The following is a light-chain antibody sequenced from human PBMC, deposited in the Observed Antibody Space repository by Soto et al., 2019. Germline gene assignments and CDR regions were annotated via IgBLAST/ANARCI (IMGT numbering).Light chain of an antibody. CDR3: QQYGSSPPYT. CDR2: GSS. J-gene: IGKJ2*01. CDR1: QSVSNNY. Sequence: EVVLTQSPGTLSLSPGERATLSCRASQSVSNNYLAWYQQKPGQAPRLLIFGSSDRATGIPDRFSGSGSGTYFTLTISRLEPEYFAVYYCQQYGSSPPYTFGQGTKLEIK. V-gene: IGKV3-20*01.